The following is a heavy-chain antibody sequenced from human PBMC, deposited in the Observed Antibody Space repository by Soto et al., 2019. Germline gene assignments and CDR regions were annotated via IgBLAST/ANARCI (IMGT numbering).Heavy chain of an antibody. D-gene: IGHD3-22*01. V-gene: IGHV4-4*07. Sequence: SETLSLTCTVSGGSISSYYWSWIRQPAGKGLEWIGRIYTSGSTNYNPSLKSRVTMSVDTSKNQFSLKLSSVTAADTAVYYCASQYDSSGYFPFDYWGQGTMVNV. CDR1: GGSISSYY. CDR2: IYTSGST. CDR3: ASQYDSSGYFPFDY. J-gene: IGHJ4*02.